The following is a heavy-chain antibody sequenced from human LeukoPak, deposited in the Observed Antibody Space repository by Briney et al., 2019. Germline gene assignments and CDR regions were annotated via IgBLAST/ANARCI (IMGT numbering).Heavy chain of an antibody. J-gene: IGHJ4*02. Sequence: SETLSLTCTVSGGSISSYYWSWIRQPPGKGLEWIGYIYYSGSTNYNPSLKSRVTISVDTSKNQFSLKLSSVTAADTAVYYCARRDDGSYSYWGQGTPVTVSS. V-gene: IGHV4-59*08. D-gene: IGHD1-26*01. CDR2: IYYSGST. CDR3: ARRDDGSYSY. CDR1: GGSISSYY.